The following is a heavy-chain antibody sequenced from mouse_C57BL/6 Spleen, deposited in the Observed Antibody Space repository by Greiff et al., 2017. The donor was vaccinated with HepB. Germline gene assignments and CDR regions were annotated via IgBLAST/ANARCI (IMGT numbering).Heavy chain of an antibody. D-gene: IGHD2-3*01. J-gene: IGHJ1*03. CDR2: IDPETGGT. CDR1: GYTFTDYE. CDR3: IYDGYWYFDV. Sequence: QVQLQQSGAELVRPGASVTLSCKASGYTFTDYEMHWVKQTPVHGLEWIGAIDPETGGTAYNQKFKGKAILTADKSSSTAYMELRSLTSEDSVVYYCIYDGYWYFDVWGTGTTVTVSS. V-gene: IGHV1-15*01.